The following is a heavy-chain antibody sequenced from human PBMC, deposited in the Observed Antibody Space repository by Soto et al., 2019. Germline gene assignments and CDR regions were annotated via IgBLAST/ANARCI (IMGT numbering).Heavy chain of an antibody. CDR1: GFTFRSYG. J-gene: IGHJ6*02. Sequence: PGGSLRLSCAASGFTFRSYGMHWVRQAPGKGLGWVAVISYDGSNKYYADSVKGRFTISRDNSKNTLYLQMNSLRAEDTAVYYCAKDGKNYYGMDVWGQGTTVTASS. CDR2: ISYDGSNK. V-gene: IGHV3-30*18. CDR3: AKDGKNYYGMDV.